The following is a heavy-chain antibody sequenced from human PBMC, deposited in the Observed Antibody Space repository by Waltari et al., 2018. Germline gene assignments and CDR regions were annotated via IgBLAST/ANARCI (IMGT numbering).Heavy chain of an antibody. D-gene: IGHD3-3*01. CDR2: IDYSGST. Sequence: QVQLQESGPGLVKPSETLSLTCTVSGGSISSYYWSWIRQPPGKGLEWIGYIDYSGSTNYNPSLKSRVTISVDTSKNQFSLKLSSVTAADTAVYYCARSRITIFGVENYYYYYYMDVWGKGTTVTVSS. CDR1: GGSISSYY. CDR3: ARSRITIFGVENYYYYYYMDV. V-gene: IGHV4-59*01. J-gene: IGHJ6*03.